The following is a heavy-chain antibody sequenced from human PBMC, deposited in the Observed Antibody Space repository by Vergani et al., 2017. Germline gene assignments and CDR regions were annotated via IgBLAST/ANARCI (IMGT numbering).Heavy chain of an antibody. V-gene: IGHV1-3*01. CDR1: GYTFTSYA. CDR3: ERHTWALSIAARPSPGRGHYYDMDV. J-gene: IGHJ6*03. D-gene: IGHD6-6*01. Sequence: QVQLVQSGAEVKKPGASVKVSCKASGYTFTSYAMHWVRQAPGQRLEWMGWINAGNGNTKYSQKFQGRGTITRETPASTAYRELSSLRSEDTAVYYCERHTWALSIAARPSPGRGHYYDMDVWGKGTTVTVSS. CDR2: INAGNGNT.